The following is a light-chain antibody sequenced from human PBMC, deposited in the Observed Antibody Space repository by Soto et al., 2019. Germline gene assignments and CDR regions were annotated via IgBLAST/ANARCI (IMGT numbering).Light chain of an antibody. CDR3: QQYNHWPPIT. V-gene: IGKV3-15*01. CDR1: QNVRSS. Sequence: EIVMTQSPATLSVSPGERATLSCRASQNVRSSLAWYQQKPGQTPRLLIFDASIRATDIPARFSGSGSGTELTLTISSLQSEDFAIYYCQQYNHWPPITFGQGTRLEIK. J-gene: IGKJ5*01. CDR2: DAS.